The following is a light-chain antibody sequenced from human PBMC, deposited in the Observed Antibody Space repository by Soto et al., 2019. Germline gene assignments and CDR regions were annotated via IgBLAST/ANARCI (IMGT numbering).Light chain of an antibody. Sequence: QPVLTQSPSASASLGASVKLTCTLNSGHSNYAIAWHQQQPEKGPRYLMKLNSDVSHRKGDGIPDRFSGSSAGAERYLTIASLQAEDEADYYCQTLGTGIQVFGGGTKLTVL. CDR2: LNSDVSH. V-gene: IGLV4-69*01. J-gene: IGLJ2*01. CDR3: QTLGTGIQV. CDR1: SGHSNYA.